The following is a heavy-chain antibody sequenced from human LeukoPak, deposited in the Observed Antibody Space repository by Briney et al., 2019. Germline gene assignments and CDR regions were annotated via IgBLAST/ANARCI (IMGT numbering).Heavy chain of an antibody. Sequence: SGGSLRLSCAASGFTFSSYEMNWVRQAPGKGLEWVSYISSSGSTIYYADSVKGRFTISRDNAKNSLYLQMNSLRAEDTAVYYCARDYSGGGVNYWGQGTLVTVSS. V-gene: IGHV3-48*03. CDR3: ARDYSGGGVNY. J-gene: IGHJ4*02. CDR1: GFTFSSYE. D-gene: IGHD3-16*01. CDR2: ISSSGSTI.